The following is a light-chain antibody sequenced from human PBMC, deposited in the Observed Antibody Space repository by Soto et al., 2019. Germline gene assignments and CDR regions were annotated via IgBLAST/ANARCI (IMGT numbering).Light chain of an antibody. CDR3: MQSTQLPPT. J-gene: IGKJ5*01. V-gene: IGKV2D-29*02. CDR2: EAS. CDR1: QSLLHITGETF. Sequence: DVVMTQTPLSLSVAPGQPASISCKSSQSLLHITGETFLFWYLQKPGQSPQLLIYEASTRVSGVPDRFSGSGSGTDFTLEISRVETGDVGIYYCMQSTQLPPTFGQGTRLEIK.